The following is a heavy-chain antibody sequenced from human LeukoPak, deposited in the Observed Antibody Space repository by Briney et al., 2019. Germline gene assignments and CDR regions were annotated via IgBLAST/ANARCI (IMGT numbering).Heavy chain of an antibody. Sequence: PGGSLTLSCAASGITFTSAWMMWVRQAPGKGLEWVGRIKSKIDGGTTDYAAPVKERFTISRDDSKNLLFLQMNSLKTEDTAVYYCSTPVVHGAQPGYWGQGTLVTVSS. V-gene: IGHV3-15*01. CDR1: GITFTSAW. CDR3: STPVVHGAQPGY. J-gene: IGHJ4*02. CDR2: IKSKIDGGTT. D-gene: IGHD4/OR15-4a*01.